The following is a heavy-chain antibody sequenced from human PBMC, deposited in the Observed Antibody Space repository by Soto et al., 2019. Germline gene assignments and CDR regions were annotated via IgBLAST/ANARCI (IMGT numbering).Heavy chain of an antibody. D-gene: IGHD3-9*01. CDR1: GGSISSGGYY. J-gene: IGHJ4*02. Sequence: SETLSLTCTVSGGSISSGGYYWSWIRQHPGKGLEWIGYIYYSGSTYYNPSLKSRVTISVDTSKNQFSLKLSSVTAADTAVYYCASTRDDWLRALDYWGQGTLVTVSS. CDR3: ASTRDDWLRALDY. V-gene: IGHV4-31*03. CDR2: IYYSGST.